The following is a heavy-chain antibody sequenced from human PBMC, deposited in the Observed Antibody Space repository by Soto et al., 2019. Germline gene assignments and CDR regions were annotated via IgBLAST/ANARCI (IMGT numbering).Heavy chain of an antibody. V-gene: IGHV4-59*01. J-gene: IGHJ6*02. CDR3: ARGVDSSSWWTYYYYGMDV. CDR1: GGSISSYY. CDR2: IYYSGST. Sequence: LPETLSLTCTVSGGSISSYYWSWIRQPPGKGLEWIGYIYYSGSTNYNPSLKSRVTISVDTSKNQFSLKLSSVTAADTAVYYCARGVDSSSWWTYYYYGMDVWGQGTTVTVSS. D-gene: IGHD6-13*01.